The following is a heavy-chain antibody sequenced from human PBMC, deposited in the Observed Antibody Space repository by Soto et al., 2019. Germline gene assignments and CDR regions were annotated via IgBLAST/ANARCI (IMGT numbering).Heavy chain of an antibody. CDR1: GYNFTIYA. D-gene: IGHD6-19*01. CDR2: INAGNGNT. CDR3: AIESVLRFVMWGSGAFDI. J-gene: IGHJ3*02. Sequence: QVQLVQSGAEEKKPGASVKVSCKASGYNFTIYAMHWVRQAPGQRLEWMGWINAGNGNTKYSQNFQGRVTITRDTAASTAYMELSSMRSEDTAVYYCAIESVLRFVMWGSGAFDIWGQGTMVTVSS. V-gene: IGHV1-3*05.